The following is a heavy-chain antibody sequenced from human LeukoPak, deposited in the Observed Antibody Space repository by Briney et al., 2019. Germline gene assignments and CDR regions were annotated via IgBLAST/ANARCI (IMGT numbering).Heavy chain of an antibody. J-gene: IGHJ6*04. CDR1: GGTFSSYA. CDR2: IIPIFGTA. D-gene: IGHD3-10*01. CDR3: ASGPYGSGSYLYYYYGMDV. V-gene: IGHV1-69*01. Sequence: SVKVSCKASGGTFSSYAISWVRQAPGQGLEWMGGIIPIFGTANYAQKFQGRVTITADESTSTAYMELSSLRSEDTAVYCCASGPYGSGSYLYYYYGMDVWGKGTTVTVSS.